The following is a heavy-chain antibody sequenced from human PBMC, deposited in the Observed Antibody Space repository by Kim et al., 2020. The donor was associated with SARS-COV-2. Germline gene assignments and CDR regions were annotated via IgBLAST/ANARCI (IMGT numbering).Heavy chain of an antibody. J-gene: IGHJ6*02. CDR3: ARATWELNYYYYGMDV. CDR1: GGSISSSSYY. V-gene: IGHV4-39*07. CDR2: IYYSGST. D-gene: IGHD1-26*01. Sequence: SETLSLTCTVSGGSISSSSYYWGWIRQPPGKGLEWIGSIYYSGSTYYNPSLKSRVTISVDTSKNQFSLKLSSVTAADTAVYYCARATWELNYYYYGMDVWGQGTTVTVSS.